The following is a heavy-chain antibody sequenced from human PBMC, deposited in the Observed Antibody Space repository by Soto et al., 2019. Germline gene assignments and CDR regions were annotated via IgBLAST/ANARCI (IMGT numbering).Heavy chain of an antibody. D-gene: IGHD2-2*01. CDR2: IYYSGST. CDR1: GGSISSGDYY. CDR3: ARGYCSSTSCYNAFDI. J-gene: IGHJ3*02. V-gene: IGHV4-30-4*01. Sequence: SETLSLTCTVSGGSISSGDYYWSWIRQPPGKGLEWIGYIYYSGSTYYNPSLKSRVTISVDTSKNQFSLKLSSVTAADTAVYYCARGYCSSTSCYNAFDIWGQGTMVTVSS.